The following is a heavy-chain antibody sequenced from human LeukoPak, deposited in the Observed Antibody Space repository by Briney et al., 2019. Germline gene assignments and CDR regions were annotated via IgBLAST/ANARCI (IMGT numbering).Heavy chain of an antibody. J-gene: IGHJ4*02. CDR1: GGSFSGYY. Sequence: SETLSLTCAVYGGSFSGYYWSWIRQPQPPGKGLEWTGEINHSGSTKYNPSLRSRVTISVDTSNNQFSLRLSSVTAADTAVYFCARSRRLTYDALTGWRYYFDYWGQGTLVTVSS. CDR2: INHSGST. D-gene: IGHD3-9*01. V-gene: IGHV4-34*01. CDR3: ARSRRLTYDALTGWRYYFDY.